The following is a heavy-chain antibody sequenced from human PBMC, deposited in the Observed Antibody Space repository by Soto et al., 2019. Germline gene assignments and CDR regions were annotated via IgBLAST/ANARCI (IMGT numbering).Heavy chain of an antibody. CDR2: IAAVGGTP. CDR1: GGTFSRYA. V-gene: IGHV1-69*06. D-gene: IGHD1-26*01. Sequence: QLVQSGAEARKPGSSEKVSCMAAGGTFSRYAFSWIRQTPGQGLEWRGGIAAVGGTPNSARKFRDRVTIVAAKIKNTTYMELTSLRSEDTDVYFCARDRRLGGSRWWLDPWGQGTLVIISS. J-gene: IGHJ5*02. CDR3: ARDRRLGGSRWWLDP.